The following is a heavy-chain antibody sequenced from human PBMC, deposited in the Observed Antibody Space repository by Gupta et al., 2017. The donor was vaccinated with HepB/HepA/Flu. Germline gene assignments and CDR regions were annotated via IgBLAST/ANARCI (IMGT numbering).Heavy chain of an antibody. CDR1: GFTFNSYA. V-gene: IGHV3-23*01. J-gene: IGHJ6*02. CDR3: AKDRVPATGPVYYGMDV. Sequence: EVQLLESGGGLVQPGGSLRLSCAASGFTFNSYAMSWVRQAPGKGVEWVSAISGSGGTAYYADSVKGRFTISRDNSKNTLYLQMNSLRVEDTAVYYCAKDRVPATGPVYYGMDVWGQGTTVTVSS. D-gene: IGHD1-1*01. CDR2: ISGSGGTA.